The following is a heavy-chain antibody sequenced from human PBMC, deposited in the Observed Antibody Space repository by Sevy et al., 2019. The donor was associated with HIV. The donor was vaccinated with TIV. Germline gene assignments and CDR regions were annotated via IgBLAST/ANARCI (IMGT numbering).Heavy chain of an antibody. CDR3: ARERVDFWSGPVDSDFGMDV. CDR1: GFTFSSYW. Sequence: GGSLRLSCAASGFTFSSYWMHWVRQAPGKGLVWVSRINNDGSSTKYADSVKGRFTISRDNAKNTLYLQMNSLRAEDTAVYYCARERVDFWSGPVDSDFGMDVWGQGTTVTVS. J-gene: IGHJ6*02. V-gene: IGHV3-74*03. D-gene: IGHD3-3*01. CDR2: INNDGSST.